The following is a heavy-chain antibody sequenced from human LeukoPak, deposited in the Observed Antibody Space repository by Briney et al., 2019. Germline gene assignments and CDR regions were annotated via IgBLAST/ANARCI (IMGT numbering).Heavy chain of an antibody. CDR2: IYYSGST. CDR1: GGSISSYY. Sequence: SETLSLTCTVSGGSISSYYWSWIRQPPGKGLEWIGYIYYSGSTNYNPSLKSRVTISVDTSKNQFSLKLSSVTAADTAVYYCARSPGALGYCSGGSCYHLNRFDPWGQGTLVTVSS. CDR3: ARSPGALGYCSGGSCYHLNRFDP. J-gene: IGHJ5*02. D-gene: IGHD2-15*01. V-gene: IGHV4-59*01.